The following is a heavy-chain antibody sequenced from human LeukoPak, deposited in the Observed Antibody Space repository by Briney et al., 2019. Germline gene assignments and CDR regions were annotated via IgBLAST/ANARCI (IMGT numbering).Heavy chain of an antibody. Sequence: PSETLSLTCTVAGGSISSYYWSWIRQPPGKGLGWIGYIYYSGSTNYNPSLKSRVTISVDTSKNQFSLKLSAVTAADTAVYYCARHYSSPYSSSWTDWFDPWGQGTLVTVSS. J-gene: IGHJ5*02. V-gene: IGHV4-59*08. CDR2: IYYSGST. CDR3: ARHYSSPYSSSWTDWFDP. CDR1: GGSISSYY. D-gene: IGHD6-13*01.